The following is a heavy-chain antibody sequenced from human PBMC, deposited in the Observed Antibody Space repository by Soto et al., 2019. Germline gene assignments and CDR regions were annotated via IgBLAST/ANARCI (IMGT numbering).Heavy chain of an antibody. V-gene: IGHV4-4*02. Sequence: QVQLQESGPGLVKPSGTLSLSCAVSGGSISSSHWWTWVRQPPGKGLEWIGEIYHSGSTNYNPSLKSRGTISVDPARNQFSLNRGSVTAADTAVYYCASSGGGEDYWGQGILVTVSS. CDR2: IYHSGST. D-gene: IGHD3-16*01. J-gene: IGHJ4*02. CDR3: ASSGGGEDY. CDR1: GGSISSSHW.